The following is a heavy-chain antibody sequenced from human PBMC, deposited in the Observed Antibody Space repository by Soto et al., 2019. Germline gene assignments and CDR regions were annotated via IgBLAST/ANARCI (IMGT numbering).Heavy chain of an antibody. CDR2: ISYDGTNK. CDR3: AKDRILETRQDGVSTVPWFDP. D-gene: IGHD2-15*01. Sequence: QVQLVASGGGVVQPGRSLTLSCAASGFTFSTSGMHWVRQAPGKGLEWVAIISYDGTNKYYADSVKGRFTLSSDNSKKTVFLPMNPLRPEDTAMYSCAKDRILETRQDGVSTVPWFDPWGQGTVVTVSS. V-gene: IGHV3-30*18. J-gene: IGHJ5*02. CDR1: GFTFSTSG.